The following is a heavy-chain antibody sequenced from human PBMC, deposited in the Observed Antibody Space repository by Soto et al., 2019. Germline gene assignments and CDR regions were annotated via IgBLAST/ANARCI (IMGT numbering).Heavy chain of an antibody. CDR1: GVTFCSYW. CDR2: INSDGSST. V-gene: IGHV3-74*01. D-gene: IGHD2-2*01. CDR3: ASGDCSSTSCYYYYYYMDV. J-gene: IGHJ6*03. Sequence: GGSMRLSCAASGVTFCSYWMHWVRQAPGKGLVWVSRINSDGSSTSYADSVKGRFTISRDNAKNTLYLQMNSLRAEDTAVYYCASGDCSSTSCYYYYYYMDVWGKGTTVTVSS.